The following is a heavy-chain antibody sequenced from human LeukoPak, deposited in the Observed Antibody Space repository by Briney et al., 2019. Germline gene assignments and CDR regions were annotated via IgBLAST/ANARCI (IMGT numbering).Heavy chain of an antibody. CDR1: GFTFSSYW. V-gene: IGHV3-74*01. J-gene: IGHJ3*02. D-gene: IGHD2-2*01. Sequence: PGGSLRLSCAASGFTFSSYWMHWVRQAPGKGLVWVSRINSDGSSTSYADSVKGRFTISRDNAKNTLYLQMNSLRAEDTAVYYCARGYCSSPNCYSRLDVFDIWGQGTMVTVSS. CDR3: ARGYCSSPNCYSRLDVFDI. CDR2: INSDGSST.